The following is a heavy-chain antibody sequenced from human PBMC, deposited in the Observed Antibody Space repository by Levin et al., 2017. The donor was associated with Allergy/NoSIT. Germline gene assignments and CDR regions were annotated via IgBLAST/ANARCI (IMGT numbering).Heavy chain of an antibody. CDR2: IYSGGST. CDR1: GITVGNNY. Sequence: ASVKVSCTASGITVGNNYMCWVRQAPGKGLEWVSLIYSGGSTHYADSVEGRFTISRDSSKNTLYLQMNRLRAEDTAMYYCATRGSGRSLDSWGQGTLVTVSS. D-gene: IGHD3-10*01. V-gene: IGHV3-53*01. J-gene: IGHJ4*02. CDR3: ATRGSGRSLDS.